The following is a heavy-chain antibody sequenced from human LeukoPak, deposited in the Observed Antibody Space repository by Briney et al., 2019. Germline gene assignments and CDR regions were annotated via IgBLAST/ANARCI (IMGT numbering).Heavy chain of an antibody. CDR1: GFTFSSYG. CDR3: AAEYYDILTGYYGYFQH. Sequence: GGSLRLSCAASGFTFSSYGMHWVRQAPGKGLEWVAVISYGGSNKYYADSVKGRFTISRDNSKNTLYLQMNSLRAEDTAVYYCAAEYYDILTGYYGYFQHWGQGTLVTVSS. V-gene: IGHV3-30*03. D-gene: IGHD3-9*01. CDR2: ISYGGSNK. J-gene: IGHJ1*01.